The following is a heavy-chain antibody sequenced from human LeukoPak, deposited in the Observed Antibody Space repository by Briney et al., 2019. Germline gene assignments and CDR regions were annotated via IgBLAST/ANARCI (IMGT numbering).Heavy chain of an antibody. CDR2: AANDGRDK. Sequence: QPGGSLRLSCAASGFTFSNYGMHWVRQAPGKGLEWVAVAANDGRDKRYADSVKGRFTISRDNSKNTVYLQMNSLRAEDTAVYYCAKDLNVAAAGYYFDYWGQGTLVTVSS. CDR1: GFTFSNYG. V-gene: IGHV3-30*18. J-gene: IGHJ4*02. D-gene: IGHD6-13*01. CDR3: AKDLNVAAAGYYFDY.